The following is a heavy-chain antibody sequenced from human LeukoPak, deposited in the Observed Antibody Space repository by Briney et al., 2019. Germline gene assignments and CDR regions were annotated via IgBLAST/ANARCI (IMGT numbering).Heavy chain of an antibody. J-gene: IGHJ4*02. CDR2: ILWDGSRT. CDR3: AKGNSIAVAGFFDS. CDR1: GFTFDDYT. Sequence: GGSLRLSCAVSGFTFDDYTMVWVRQAPGKGLEWVSLILWDGSRTYYADSVKGRLTISRDNSKNSLYLQMNSLRTEDTALYYFAKGNSIAVAGFFDSWGQGTLVTVSS. V-gene: IGHV3-43*01. D-gene: IGHD6-19*01.